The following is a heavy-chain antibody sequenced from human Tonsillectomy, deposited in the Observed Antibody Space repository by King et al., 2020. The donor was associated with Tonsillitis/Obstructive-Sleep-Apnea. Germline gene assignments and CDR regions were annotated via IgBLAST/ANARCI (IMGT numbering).Heavy chain of an antibody. Sequence: VQLQESGPGLVKPSETLSLTCTVSGGSVSSGSYYWSWIRQPPGKGLEWIGYIYHSGSNNYNPSLKSRVTISLDTSKNQFSLRLRSVTAADTAVYYCARDRGRGDAFDIWGQGTMVTVSS. J-gene: IGHJ3*02. CDR1: GGSVSSGSYY. CDR3: ARDRGRGDAFDI. V-gene: IGHV4-61*01. D-gene: IGHD3-10*01. CDR2: IYHSGSN.